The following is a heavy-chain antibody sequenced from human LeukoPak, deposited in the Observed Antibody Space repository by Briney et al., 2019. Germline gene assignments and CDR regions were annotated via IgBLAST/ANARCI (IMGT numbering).Heavy chain of an antibody. CDR3: AREGAKSTTPLDY. D-gene: IGHD1-26*01. V-gene: IGHV3-53*01. Sequence: HPGGSLRLSCAASGFTVSTNYMSWVRQAPGEGLEWVSVIYSGGSTYYADSVKGRFTISRDNSKNTLYLQMNTLRAEDTAVYYCAREGAKSTTPLDYWGQGTLVTVSS. CDR1: GFTVSTNY. CDR2: IYSGGST. J-gene: IGHJ4*02.